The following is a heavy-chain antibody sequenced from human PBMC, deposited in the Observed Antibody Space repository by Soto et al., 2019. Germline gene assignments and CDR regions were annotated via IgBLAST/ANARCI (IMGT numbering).Heavy chain of an antibody. Sequence: DVQLVESGGGLVKPGGSLRLSCAASGFTFSSYLMNWVRQAPGKGLEWVSAISGSSSYIYYTDSVRGRFTISRDNAKNSVYLQMNSLRVEDTAVYYCARDPSGALPGFDYWGQGILVTVSS. CDR2: ISGSSSYI. V-gene: IGHV3-21*02. CDR1: GFTFSSYL. CDR3: ARDPSGALPGFDY. D-gene: IGHD3-3*01. J-gene: IGHJ4*02.